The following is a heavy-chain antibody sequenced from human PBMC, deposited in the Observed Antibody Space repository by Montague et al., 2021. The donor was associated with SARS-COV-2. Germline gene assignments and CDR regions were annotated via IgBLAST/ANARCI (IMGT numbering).Heavy chain of an antibody. V-gene: IGHV3-30-3*01. J-gene: IGHJ5*02. Sequence: SLRLSCVASGFTFSSYAMHWVRQAPGKGLEWVAVISYDGSNKYYADSXKGRFTISRDNSKNTLYLQMNSLRAEDTAVYYCARDSHHSLLLWFGELPRQNWFDPWGQGTLVTVSS. CDR2: ISYDGSNK. CDR1: GFTFSSYA. CDR3: ARDSHHSLLLWFGELPRQNWFDP. D-gene: IGHD3-10*01.